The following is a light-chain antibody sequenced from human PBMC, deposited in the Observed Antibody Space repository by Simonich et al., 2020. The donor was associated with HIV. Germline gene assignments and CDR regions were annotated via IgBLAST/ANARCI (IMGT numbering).Light chain of an antibody. CDR3: QQRSNWPLT. J-gene: IGKJ4*01. CDR1: QSVSSSY. Sequence: DIVMTQSPATLSVSPGERATLSCRASQSVSSSYLAWYHQKPGLAPRLLIYDASSRATGIPDRFSGSGSGTDFTLTISRLEPEDFAVYYCQQRSNWPLTFGGGTKVEIK. CDR2: DAS. V-gene: IGKV3D-20*02.